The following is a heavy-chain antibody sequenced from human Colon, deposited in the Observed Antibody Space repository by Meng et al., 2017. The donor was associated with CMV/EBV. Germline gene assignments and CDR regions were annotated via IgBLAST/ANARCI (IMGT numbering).Heavy chain of an antibody. CDR1: GGSISSSSYY. V-gene: IGHV4-39*01. Sequence: GSLRLSCTVSGGSISSSSYYWGWIRQPPGKGLDWIGTIYYSGSTYYNPSLRSRLSISVDTSKNQFSLKLSSVTAADTAVFYCARQLPAYSSSSYAFDVWGQGTMVTVSS. D-gene: IGHD6-6*01. J-gene: IGHJ3*01. CDR2: IYYSGST. CDR3: ARQLPAYSSSSYAFDV.